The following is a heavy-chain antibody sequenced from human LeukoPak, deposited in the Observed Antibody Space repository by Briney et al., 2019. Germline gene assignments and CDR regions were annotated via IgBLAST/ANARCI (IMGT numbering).Heavy chain of an antibody. J-gene: IGHJ4*02. CDR2: IYYSGST. Sequence: SETLSLTCTVSGGSISSYYWSWIRQPPGKGLEWIGYIYYSGSTNYNPSLKSRVTISVDTSKNQFSLKLSSVTAADTAVYYCAREVWDYYDSSGSLDYWGQGTLVTVSS. D-gene: IGHD3-22*01. CDR1: GGSISSYY. V-gene: IGHV4-59*12. CDR3: AREVWDYYDSSGSLDY.